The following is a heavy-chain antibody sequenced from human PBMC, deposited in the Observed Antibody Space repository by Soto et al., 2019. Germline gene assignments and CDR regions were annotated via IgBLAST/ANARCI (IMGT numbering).Heavy chain of an antibody. Sequence: SETLSLTCAVYGGSFSGYYWSWIRQPPGKGLEWIGEINHSGSTNYNPSLKSRVTISVGTSKNQFSLKLSSVTAADTAVYYCARRGAYYDILTGPYYYYYGMDVWGPGPTLTV. J-gene: IGHJ6*02. CDR3: ARRGAYYDILTGPYYYYYGMDV. V-gene: IGHV4-34*01. CDR2: INHSGST. CDR1: GGSFSGYY. D-gene: IGHD3-9*01.